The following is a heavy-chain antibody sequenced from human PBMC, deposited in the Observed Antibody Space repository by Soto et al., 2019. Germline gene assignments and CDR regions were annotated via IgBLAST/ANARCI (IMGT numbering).Heavy chain of an antibody. CDR3: ARAKRGGFDY. CDR2: TYSGGNT. CDR1: GFTVSSNY. J-gene: IGHJ4*02. V-gene: IGHV3-53*01. D-gene: IGHD3-16*01. Sequence: GGSLRLSCAASGFTVSSNYMSWVRQAAGKGLELVSFTYSGGNTDHADSVKGRFTTSRDNSKNTLYLQMNSLRAEDTAVYYCARAKRGGFDYWGQGTLVTVSS.